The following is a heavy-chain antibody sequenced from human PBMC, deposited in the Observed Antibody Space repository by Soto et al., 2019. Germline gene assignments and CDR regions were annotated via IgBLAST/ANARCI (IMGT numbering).Heavy chain of an antibody. CDR3: VRLIGNSWLDS. CDR2: INQSGST. V-gene: IGHV4-34*01. J-gene: IGHJ5*01. Sequence: SETLSLTCAVYGGSFSGYYWSWIRQPPGKGLEWIGEINQSGSTNYNPSLKSRVTISVDTSKNQFSLHLSSVTPDDTAVYYCVRLIGNSWLDSWGQGTPVTVSS. D-gene: IGHD2-8*01. CDR1: GGSFSGYY.